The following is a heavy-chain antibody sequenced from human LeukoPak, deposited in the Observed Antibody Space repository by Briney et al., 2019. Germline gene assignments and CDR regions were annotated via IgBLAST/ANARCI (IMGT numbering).Heavy chain of an antibody. Sequence: GGSLRLSCAASGFTFSSYSMNWVRQAPGKGLGWVSSISSSSSYIYYADSVKGRFTISRDNAKNSLYLQMNSLRAEDTAVYYCARDLHTYYDILTGSLGAWGQGTLVTVSS. J-gene: IGHJ5*02. V-gene: IGHV3-21*01. CDR3: ARDLHTYYDILTGSLGA. CDR1: GFTFSSYS. D-gene: IGHD3-9*01. CDR2: ISSSSSYI.